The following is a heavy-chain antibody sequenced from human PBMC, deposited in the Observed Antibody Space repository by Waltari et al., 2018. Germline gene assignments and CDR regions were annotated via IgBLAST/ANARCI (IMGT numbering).Heavy chain of an antibody. CDR2: IYPGDSDT. D-gene: IGHD1-1*01. V-gene: IGHV5-51*01. Sequence: SLKISCKGSGYSFTTYWIGWVRQMPGKGLEWMGIIYPGDSDTRYSPSFQGQVTISADNSISTAYLQWSSLKASDTAMYFCARAPTGTSSPYYFDYWGQGTLVTVSS. J-gene: IGHJ4*02. CDR1: GYSFTTYW. CDR3: ARAPTGTSSPYYFDY.